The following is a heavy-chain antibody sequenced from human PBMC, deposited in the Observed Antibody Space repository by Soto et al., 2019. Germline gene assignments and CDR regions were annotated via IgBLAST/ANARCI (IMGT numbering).Heavy chain of an antibody. D-gene: IGHD4-17*01. CDR2: IWYDGSDK. CDR3: ASALHTEDDY. J-gene: IGHJ4*02. Sequence: QVQLVESGGGVVQPGGSLRLSCAASGFTFSTYGMHWVRQAPGKGLEWESCIWYDGSDKYYADSVKGRFTISRDNSKNTQYLQMDSLRAEDTAVYYCASALHTEDDYWGQGTLVTVSS. V-gene: IGHV3-33*01. CDR1: GFTFSTYG.